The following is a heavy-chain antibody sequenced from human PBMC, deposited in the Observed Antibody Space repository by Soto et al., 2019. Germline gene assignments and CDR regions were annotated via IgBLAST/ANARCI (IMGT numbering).Heavy chain of an antibody. J-gene: IGHJ6*02. CDR1: GYTFSAYY. CDR2: MNPKSGGT. Sequence: GASVKVSCKASGYTFSAYYTHWVRQAPGQGLEGMGWMNPKSGGTYFAQKFQGRVTLTRDTSISTAYMEVRSLRSDDTAVYYCARDPPMITFGGVIDYYYFYYGMDVWGQGTTVTVSS. V-gene: IGHV1-2*02. D-gene: IGHD3-16*02. CDR3: ARDPPMITFGGVIDYYYFYYGMDV.